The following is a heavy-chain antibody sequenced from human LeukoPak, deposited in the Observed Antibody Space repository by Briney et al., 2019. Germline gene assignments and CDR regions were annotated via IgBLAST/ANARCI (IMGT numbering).Heavy chain of an antibody. CDR2: INPSGGST. CDR3: ARDTPPKNWFDP. Sequence: GASVKVSCKASAYTFTSYYMHWVRQAPGQGLEWMGIINPSGGSTSYAQKFQGRVTMTRDTSTSTVYMELSSLRSEDTAVYYCARDTPPKNWFDPWGQGTLVTVSS. V-gene: IGHV1-46*01. J-gene: IGHJ5*02. CDR1: AYTFTSYY.